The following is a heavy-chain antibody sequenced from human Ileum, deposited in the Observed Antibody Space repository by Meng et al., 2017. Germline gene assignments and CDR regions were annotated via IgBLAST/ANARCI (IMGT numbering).Heavy chain of an antibody. V-gene: IGHV3-9*01. D-gene: IGHD2/OR15-2a*01. CDR2: IYWNDGGT. CDR3: VKDILPGGADV. Sequence: SLKISCAASGFTFHDYAMHWVRQTPGKGLEWVSGIYWNDGGTGYGDSVKGRFTISRDKAKESVYLQMNSLRLEDTAVYYCVKDILPGGADVWGQGTTVTVSS. J-gene: IGHJ6*02. CDR1: GFTFHDYA.